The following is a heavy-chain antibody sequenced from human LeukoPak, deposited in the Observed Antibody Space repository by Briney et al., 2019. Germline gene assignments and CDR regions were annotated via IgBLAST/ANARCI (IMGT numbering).Heavy chain of an antibody. CDR3: ARGPHAFDI. CDR1: GFTFGDYA. CDR2: IKQDGSEK. Sequence: LAGGSLRLSCTASGFTFGDYAMSWARQAPGRGLEWVANIKQDGSEKYYVDSVKGRFIISRDNAKKSLNLQMNSLRVEDMAVYYCARGPHAFDIWGQGTMVTVSS. V-gene: IGHV3-7*01. J-gene: IGHJ3*02.